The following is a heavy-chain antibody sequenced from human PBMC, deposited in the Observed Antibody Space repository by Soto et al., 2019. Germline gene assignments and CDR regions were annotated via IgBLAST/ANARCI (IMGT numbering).Heavy chain of an antibody. CDR1: GFTFSSYG. Sequence: PGGSLRLSCAASGFTFSSYGMHWVRQAPGKGLEWVAVIWYDGSNKYYADSVKGRFTISRDNSKNTLYLQMNSLRAEDTAVYYCARDPSTVTTYYYYGMDVWGKGTTVTVSS. J-gene: IGHJ6*04. D-gene: IGHD4-17*01. CDR3: ARDPSTVTTYYYYGMDV. CDR2: IWYDGSNK. V-gene: IGHV3-33*01.